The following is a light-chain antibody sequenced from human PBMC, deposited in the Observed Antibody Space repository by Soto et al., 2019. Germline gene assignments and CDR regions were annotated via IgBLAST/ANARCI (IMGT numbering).Light chain of an antibody. V-gene: IGKV3-15*01. CDR1: QSVSSN. CDR3: QQYNNSHRT. CDR2: GAS. J-gene: IGKJ1*01. Sequence: EIVMTQSPATLSVSPGERATLSCRASQSVSSNLAWYQQKPGQAPRLLIYGASTRATGIPARFSGSGSGTEFTLTISSLQSEDFAVYYCQQYNNSHRTFGQWPKVDI.